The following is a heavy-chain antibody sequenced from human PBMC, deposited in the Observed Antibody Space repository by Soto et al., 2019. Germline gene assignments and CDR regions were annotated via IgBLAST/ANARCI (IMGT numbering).Heavy chain of an antibody. Sequence: KQSQTLSLTCTVSGGSISSGGYYWSWIRQHPGKGLEWIGYIYYSGSTYYNPSLKSRVTISVDTSKNQFSLKLSSVTAADTAVYYCARDQTFSGWFDYWGQGTLVTVSS. D-gene: IGHD6-19*01. CDR1: GGSISSGGYY. CDR3: ARDQTFSGWFDY. CDR2: IYYSGST. J-gene: IGHJ4*02. V-gene: IGHV4-31*03.